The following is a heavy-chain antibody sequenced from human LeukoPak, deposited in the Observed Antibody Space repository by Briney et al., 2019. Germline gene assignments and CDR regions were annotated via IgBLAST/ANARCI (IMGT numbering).Heavy chain of an antibody. CDR2: INSDGSST. D-gene: IGHD3-9*01. V-gene: IGHV3-74*01. CDR1: GFTFSSYW. J-gene: IGHJ3*02. CDR3: ARDRAYYDILTGYFRNDAFDI. Sequence: GGSLRLSCAASGFTFSSYWMHWVRQAPGKGLVWVSRINSDGSSTSYADSVKGRFTISRDNAKNTLYLQMNSLRAEDTAVYYCARDRAYYDILTGYFRNDAFDIWGQGTMVTVSS.